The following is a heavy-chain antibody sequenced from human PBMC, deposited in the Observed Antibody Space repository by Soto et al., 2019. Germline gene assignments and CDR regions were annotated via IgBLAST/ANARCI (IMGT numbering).Heavy chain of an antibody. CDR1: GFTFSSVA. V-gene: IGHV3-23*01. J-gene: IGHJ5*02. CDR2: ISGSGGNT. CDR3: ARAYYYDSSGYLNWFDP. Sequence: TGGSLRLSCAGSGFTFSSVAMTWVRQAPGKGLEWVSGISGSGGNTYYAASVKGRFTISRDDSKNTLYLQMNSLRAEDTAVYYCARAYYYDSSGYLNWFDPWGQGTLVTVSS. D-gene: IGHD3-22*01.